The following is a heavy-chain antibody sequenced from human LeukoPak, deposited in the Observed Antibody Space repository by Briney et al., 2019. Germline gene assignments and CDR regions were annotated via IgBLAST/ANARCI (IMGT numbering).Heavy chain of an antibody. D-gene: IGHD3-3*01. J-gene: IGHJ4*02. CDR2: IWYDGSNK. CDR3: AREGPGFWKYFDY. Sequence: GGSLRLSCAASGFTFSSYGMHWVRQAPGKGLEWVAVIWYDGSNKYYADSVKGRFTISRDNSKNTLYLQMNSLRAEDTAVYYCAREGPGFWKYFDYWGQGTLVTVSS. CDR1: GFTFSSYG. V-gene: IGHV3-33*01.